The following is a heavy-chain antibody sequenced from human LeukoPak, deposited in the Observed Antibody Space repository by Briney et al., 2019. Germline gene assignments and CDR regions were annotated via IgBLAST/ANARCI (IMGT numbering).Heavy chain of an antibody. CDR3: ARDHRSSSFDY. D-gene: IGHD6-13*01. Sequence: GGSLRLACAASGFSFNTFAMTWVRQAPGKGLEWVSSISRSGDGTYYADSVKGRFTISRDNSKNTVSLQMNSLRSDDTAVYYCARDHRSSSFDYWGQGTLVTVSS. CDR2: ISRSGDGT. V-gene: IGHV3-23*01. J-gene: IGHJ4*02. CDR1: GFSFNTFA.